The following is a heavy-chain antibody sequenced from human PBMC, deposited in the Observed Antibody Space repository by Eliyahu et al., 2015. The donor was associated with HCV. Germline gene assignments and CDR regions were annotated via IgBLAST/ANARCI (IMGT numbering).Heavy chain of an antibody. CDR1: GYTFXSYG. Sequence: QVQLVQSGAEVKKPGASVKVSCKASGYTFXSYGXSWVRQAPGQGLEWXGWISAYXGNTNYAQKLQGRVTMTTDTSTSTAYMELRSLRSDDTAVYYCARVGTTTEAVNLVYGDYGNGYDYWGQGTLVTVSS. CDR2: ISAYXGNT. V-gene: IGHV1-18*01. J-gene: IGHJ4*02. CDR3: ARVGTTTEAVNLVYGDYGNGYDY. D-gene: IGHD4-17*01.